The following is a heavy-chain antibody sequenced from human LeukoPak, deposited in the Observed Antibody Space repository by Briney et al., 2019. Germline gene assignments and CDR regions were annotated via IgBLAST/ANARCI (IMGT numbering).Heavy chain of an antibody. D-gene: IGHD3-22*01. CDR1: GGSISSYY. V-gene: IGHV4-4*07. J-gene: IGHJ4*02. CDR2: IYTSGNT. Sequence: PSETLSLTCTVSGGSISSYYWSWIRQPAGKGLEWIGHIYTSGNTNYNPSLKSRVTMSVDTSKNQFSLKLRSVTAADTAVYYCARDGYYFDGSGYYFWGQGTLVTVSS. CDR3: ARDGYYFDGSGYYF.